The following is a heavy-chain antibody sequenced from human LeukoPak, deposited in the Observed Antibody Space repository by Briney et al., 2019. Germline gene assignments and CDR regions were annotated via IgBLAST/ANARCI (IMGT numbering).Heavy chain of an antibody. CDR2: INPNSGGT. CDR1: GYTLTELS. J-gene: IGHJ5*02. CDR3: AREHGTYIDP. V-gene: IGHV1-2*04. Sequence: ASVKVSCKVSGYTLTELSMHWVRQAPGQGLEWMGWINPNSGGTNYAQKFQGWVTMTRDTSISTAYMELSRLRSDDTAVYYCAREHGTYIDPWGQGTLVTVSS. D-gene: IGHD4-11*01.